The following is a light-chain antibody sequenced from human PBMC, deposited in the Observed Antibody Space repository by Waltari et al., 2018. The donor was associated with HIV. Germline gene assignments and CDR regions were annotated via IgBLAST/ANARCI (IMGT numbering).Light chain of an antibody. Sequence: QSALTQPPSASGSPGQPVTIARTGTSSAVGGYNYVSWYQQYPGKAPKLMIYEVTKRPSGVPDRFSGSKSGNTASLTVSGLQAEDEADYYCSSYAGSNNYVVFGGGTRLTVL. CDR2: EVT. J-gene: IGLJ2*01. V-gene: IGLV2-8*01. CDR3: SSYAGSNNYVV. CDR1: SSAVGGYNY.